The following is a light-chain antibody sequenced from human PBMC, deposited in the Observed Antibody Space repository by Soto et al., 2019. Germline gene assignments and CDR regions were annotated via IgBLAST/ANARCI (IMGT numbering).Light chain of an antibody. CDR2: EVL. Sequence: QSALTQPPSASGSPGQPVSISCTGTSSDVGGYNRVSWYQHHPGKAPKLIIYEVLKRPSGVPDRFSGSKSGNTASLTVSGLQAEDEADYYCNSYAGNSWVFGGGTKVTVL. J-gene: IGLJ3*02. V-gene: IGLV2-8*01. CDR3: NSYAGNSWV. CDR1: SSDVGGYNR.